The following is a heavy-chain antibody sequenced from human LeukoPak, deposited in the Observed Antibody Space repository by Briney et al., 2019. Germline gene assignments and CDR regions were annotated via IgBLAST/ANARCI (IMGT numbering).Heavy chain of an antibody. V-gene: IGHV3-23*01. D-gene: IGHD3-10*01. CDR2: IIGSGGST. CDR3: AKDDRITMVRGVDSPYFDY. CDR1: GFTFSSYA. J-gene: IGHJ4*02. Sequence: GSLRLSCAASGFTFSSYAMSWVRQAPGKGLEWVSAIIGSGGSTYYADSVKDRFTISRDNSKNTLYLQMNSLRAEDTAVYYCAKDDRITMVRGVDSPYFDYWGQGTLVTVSS.